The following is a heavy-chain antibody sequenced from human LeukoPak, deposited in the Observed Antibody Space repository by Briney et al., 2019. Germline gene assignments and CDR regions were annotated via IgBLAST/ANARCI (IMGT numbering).Heavy chain of an antibody. J-gene: IGHJ4*02. CDR1: GFTFSSYW. CDR2: IKQDGSEK. Sequence: GGSLRLSCAASGFTFSSYWMSWVRQAPGKGLEWVANIKQDGSEKYHVDSVKGRFSISRDNAKNSLYLQMNSLRAEDTAVYYCARVLKYYDSSGYHYGIFDYWGQGTLVTVSS. V-gene: IGHV3-7*01. CDR3: ARVLKYYDSSGYHYGIFDY. D-gene: IGHD3-22*01.